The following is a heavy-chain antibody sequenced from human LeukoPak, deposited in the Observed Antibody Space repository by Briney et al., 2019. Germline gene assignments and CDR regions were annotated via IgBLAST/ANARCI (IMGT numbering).Heavy chain of an antibody. CDR1: GFTFSSYG. D-gene: IGHD5-18*01. CDR2: ISVNGDTT. V-gene: IGHV3-23*01. Sequence: GGSLRLSCAASGFTFSSYGMHWVRQAPGKGLEWVSAISVNGDTTYYADSVKGRFTISRDNSKNTVFLQMNSLRVDDTAVYYCAKDDGYRYDNGGWFDYWGQGTLVTVSS. CDR3: AKDDGYRYDNGGWFDY. J-gene: IGHJ4*02.